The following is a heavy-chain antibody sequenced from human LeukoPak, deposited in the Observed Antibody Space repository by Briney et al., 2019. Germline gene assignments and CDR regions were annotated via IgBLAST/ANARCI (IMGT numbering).Heavy chain of an antibody. Sequence: SETLSLTCTVSGGSVSSVSSYWSWVRQPAGKGLEWIGSIYYSGSTYYNPSLKSRVTISVDTSKNQFSLKLSSVTAADTAVYYCARNSYTYYYGSGSYSNFDYWGQGTLVTVSS. CDR3: ARNSYTYYYGSGSYSNFDY. CDR2: IYYSGST. V-gene: IGHV4-39*07. CDR1: GGSVSSVSSY. J-gene: IGHJ4*02. D-gene: IGHD3-10*01.